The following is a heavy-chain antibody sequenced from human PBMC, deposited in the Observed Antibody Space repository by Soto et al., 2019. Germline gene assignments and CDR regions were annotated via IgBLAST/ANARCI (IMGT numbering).Heavy chain of an antibody. CDR1: GESFSNYY. J-gene: IGHJ5*01. CDR3: ARDYSGYGWFDS. V-gene: IGHV4-34*09. CDR2: IYHSGTT. Sequence: PSDTLSLTLSVYGESFSNYYWSWIRQHPGKGLEWIGYIYHSGTTSYNPSLKSRLTMSVDTSENQFSLKLSSVTAADTAVYYCARDYSGYGWFDSWGQGALVKSPQ. D-gene: IGHD5-12*01.